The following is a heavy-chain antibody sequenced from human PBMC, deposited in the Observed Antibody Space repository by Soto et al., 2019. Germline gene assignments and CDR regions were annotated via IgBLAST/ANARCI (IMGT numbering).Heavy chain of an antibody. V-gene: IGHV4-38-2*01. CDR2: VYPGASP. CDR1: GYSISSGHY. CDR3: ARYLSYYDNSGYIDY. J-gene: IGHJ4*02. Sequence: NPSETLSLTCAVSGYSISSGHYWGWIRQPPGKGLEWIGGVYPGASPYYNSSLKSRLTISIDTSKNQFSLKLSSVTAADTAVYYCARYLSYYDNSGYIDYWGPGTLVTVSS. D-gene: IGHD3-22*01.